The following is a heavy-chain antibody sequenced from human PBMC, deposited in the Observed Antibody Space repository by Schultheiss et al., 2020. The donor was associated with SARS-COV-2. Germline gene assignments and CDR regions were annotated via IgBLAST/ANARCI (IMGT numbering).Heavy chain of an antibody. J-gene: IGHJ6*02. V-gene: IGHV3-30*04. CDR3: AKLAAAGTYYYYGMDV. CDR1: GFTFSSYA. D-gene: IGHD6-19*01. CDR2: ISYDGSNK. Sequence: GGSLRLSCAASGFTFSSYAMHWVRQAPGKGLEWVAVISYDGSNKYYADSVKGRFTISRDNSRNTLYLQMNSLRAEDTAVYYCAKLAAAGTYYYYGMDVWGQGTTVTVS.